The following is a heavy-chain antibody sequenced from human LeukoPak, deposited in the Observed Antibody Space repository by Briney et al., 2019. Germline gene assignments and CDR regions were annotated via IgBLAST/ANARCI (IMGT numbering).Heavy chain of an antibody. J-gene: IGHJ6*03. Sequence: GGSLRLSCAASGFTFRNYAMHWVRQAPGKGLEWVAFIRYDGSKKYYADSVKGRFTISRDNSKNTLYLQMNSLRVEDTAVYYCAKDLRVRGAIDYNYYYYLDVWGKGTTVTISS. V-gene: IGHV3-30*02. CDR3: AKDLRVRGAIDYNYYYYLDV. D-gene: IGHD3-10*01. CDR1: GFTFRNYA. CDR2: IRYDGSKK.